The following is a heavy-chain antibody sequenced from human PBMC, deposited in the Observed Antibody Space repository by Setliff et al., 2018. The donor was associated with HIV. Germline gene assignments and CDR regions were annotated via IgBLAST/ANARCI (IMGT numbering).Heavy chain of an antibody. CDR3: ARDQEYGLYYYYYMDV. J-gene: IGHJ6*03. D-gene: IGHD6-6*01. CDR2: INSDGSST. V-gene: IGHV3-74*01. CDR1: GFTFSSYW. Sequence: PGGSLRLSCAASGFTFSSYWMHWVRQAPGKGLVWVSRINSDGSSTSYADSVKGRFTISRDNAKNTLYLQMNSLRAEDTAVYYCARDQEYGLYYYYYMDVWGKGTTVTVSS.